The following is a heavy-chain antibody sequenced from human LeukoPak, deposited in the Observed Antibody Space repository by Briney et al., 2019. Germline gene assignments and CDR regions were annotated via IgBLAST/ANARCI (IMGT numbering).Heavy chain of an antibody. CDR3: ARAPDGYDYVWGSYPSYVDY. Sequence: SETLSLTCTVSGGSISSYYWSWIRQPPGKGLEWIGYIYYSGSTYYNPSHKSRVTISVDTSKNQFSLKLSSVTAADTAVYYCARAPDGYDYVWGSYPSYVDYWGQGTLVTVSS. D-gene: IGHD3-16*01. CDR1: GGSISSYY. V-gene: IGHV4-59*12. CDR2: IYYSGST. J-gene: IGHJ4*02.